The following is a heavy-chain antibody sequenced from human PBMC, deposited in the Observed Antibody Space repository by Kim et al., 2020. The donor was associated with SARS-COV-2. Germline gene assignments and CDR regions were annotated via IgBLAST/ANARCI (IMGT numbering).Heavy chain of an antibody. CDR1: RDSISTDY. V-gene: IGHV4-59*08. CDR3: ARHAIRGGPFEN. J-gene: IGHJ4*02. D-gene: IGHD3-10*01. Sequence: SETLSLTCTVSRDSISTDYWSWIRQPPGKGLEWIGYIYYSGSTNYNPSLKSRVTISVDTSKNHFSLKLTSVTAADTAVYYCARHAIRGGPFENWGQGTLVTVSS. CDR2: IYYSGST.